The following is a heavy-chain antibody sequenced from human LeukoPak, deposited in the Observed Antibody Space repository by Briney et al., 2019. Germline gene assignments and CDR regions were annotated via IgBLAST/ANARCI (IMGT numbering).Heavy chain of an antibody. D-gene: IGHD2-21*02. J-gene: IGHJ4*02. V-gene: IGHV3-23*01. CDR3: AKPDCGGDCSIFDY. CDR1: GFTFSSYA. CDR2: ISGSGGST. Sequence: PGGSLRLSCAASGFTFSSYAMSWVRQAPGKGLEWVSAISGSGGSTYYADSVKGRFTSSRDNSKNTLYLQMNSLRAEDTAVYYCAKPDCGGDCSIFDYWGQGTLVTVSS.